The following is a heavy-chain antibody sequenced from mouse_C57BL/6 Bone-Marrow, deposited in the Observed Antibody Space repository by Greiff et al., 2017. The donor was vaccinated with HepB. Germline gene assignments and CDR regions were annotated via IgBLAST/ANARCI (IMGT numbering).Heavy chain of an antibody. CDR3: ARVVHGYYYFDY. V-gene: IGHV5-9*01. CDR1: GFTFSSYT. Sequence: EVKLVESGGGLVKPGGSLKLSCAASGFTFSSYTMSWVRQTPEKRLEWVATISGGGGNTYYPDSVKGRFTISRDNAKNTLYLQMSSLRSEDTALYYCARVVHGYYYFDYWGQGTTLTVSS. D-gene: IGHD2-3*01. CDR2: ISGGGGNT. J-gene: IGHJ2*01.